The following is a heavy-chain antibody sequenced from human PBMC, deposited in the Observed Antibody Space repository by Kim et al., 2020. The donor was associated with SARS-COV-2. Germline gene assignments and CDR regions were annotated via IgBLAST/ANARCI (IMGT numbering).Heavy chain of an antibody. V-gene: IGHV3-21*01. CDR2: ISSSSIYI. CDR3: ARGQYDFWSGYPYYFDY. J-gene: IGHJ4*02. CDR1: GFTFNTYS. D-gene: IGHD3-3*01. Sequence: GGSLRLSCAASGFTFNTYSMNWVRQAPGKGLEWVSSISSSSIYIYYADSVKGRFTISRDNAKNSLYLQMNSRRAEDTAVYYCARGQYDFWSGYPYYFDYWGQGTLVTVSS.